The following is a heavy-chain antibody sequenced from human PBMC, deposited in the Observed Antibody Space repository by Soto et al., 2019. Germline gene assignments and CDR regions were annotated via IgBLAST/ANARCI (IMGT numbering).Heavy chain of an antibody. J-gene: IGHJ4*02. V-gene: IGHV3-23*01. D-gene: IGHD6-13*01. CDR2: ISGTGYNT. Sequence: EVQLLESGGGLVQPGGSLRLSCAASGFTFTSYAMNWVRLAPGKGLEWVSSISGTGYNTYYADSVKDRFTISRDNTKKTHYLQMNSLRAEDTAVYYCAKAGFSISLSPTYFDYWGQGTMVTFSS. CDR3: AKAGFSISLSPTYFDY. CDR1: GFTFTSYA.